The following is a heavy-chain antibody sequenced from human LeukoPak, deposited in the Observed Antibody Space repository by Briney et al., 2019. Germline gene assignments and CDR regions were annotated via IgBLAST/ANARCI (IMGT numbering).Heavy chain of an antibody. CDR3: AKDGEYCSGGSCSFFDS. D-gene: IGHD2-15*01. Sequence: GSLRLSCAASGFTFSSYSMNWVRQAPGQGLEWVANIKQDGSEKYYVDSVKGRFTISRDNAKKSLYLQMNSLRSEDTAVYHSAKDGEYCSGGSCSFFDSWGQGTLVTVSS. CDR2: IKQDGSEK. J-gene: IGHJ4*02. CDR1: GFTFSSYS. V-gene: IGHV3-7*01.